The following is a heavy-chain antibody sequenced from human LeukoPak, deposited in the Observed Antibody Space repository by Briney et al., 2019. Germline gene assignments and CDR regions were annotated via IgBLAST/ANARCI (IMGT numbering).Heavy chain of an antibody. J-gene: IGHJ4*02. CDR3: ARGGQGLDY. CDR1: GGSFSGYY. V-gene: IGHV4-34*01. CDR2: INHSGST. Sequence: SETLSLTCAVYGGSFSGYYWSWIRQPPRKGLEWIGEINHSGSTNYNPSLKSRVTISVDTSKNQFSLRLSSVTAAVTAVYYCARGGQGLDYWGQGTLVTVSS.